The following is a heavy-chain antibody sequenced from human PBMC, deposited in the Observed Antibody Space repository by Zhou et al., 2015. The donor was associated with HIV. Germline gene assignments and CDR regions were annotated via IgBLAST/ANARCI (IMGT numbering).Heavy chain of an antibody. V-gene: IGHV3-30*03. CDR1: GFTFSSYG. J-gene: IGHJ4*02. CDR2: ISYDGTNK. CDR3: ARDRGDGYNVQAKYYFDY. D-gene: IGHD5-24*01. Sequence: QVQLVESGGGVVQPGRSLRLSCAASGFTFSSYGMHWVRQAPGKGLEWVAVISYDGTNKYYGDSVKGRFTISRDNSKNTLYLQMNRLRVEDTAVYYCARDRGDGYNVQAKYYFDYWGQGTLVTVSS.